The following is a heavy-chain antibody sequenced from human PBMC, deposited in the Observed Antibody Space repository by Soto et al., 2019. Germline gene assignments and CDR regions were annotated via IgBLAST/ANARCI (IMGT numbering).Heavy chain of an antibody. CDR1: GGTFSSYT. CDR2: IIPILDQA. J-gene: IGHJ4*02. CDR3: ARDPPNYCSATSCYPYFDY. D-gene: IGHD2-2*01. V-gene: IGHV1-69*08. Sequence: QVQLVQSGAEVKKPGSSVKVSCKASGGTFSSYTFTWVRQAPGQGLEWMGRIIPILDQANYAQKFQGRVTITADKSTSTVYMELSSPRSEDTAVYYCARDPPNYCSATSCYPYFDYWGQGTLVTVSS.